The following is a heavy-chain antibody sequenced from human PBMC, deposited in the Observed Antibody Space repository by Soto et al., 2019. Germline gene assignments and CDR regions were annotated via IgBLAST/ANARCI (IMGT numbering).Heavy chain of an antibody. V-gene: IGHV4-61*01. Sequence: SSETLSLTCTVSGGSVSSGSYYWSWIRQPPGKGLEWIGYIYYSGSTNYNPSLKSRVTISVYTSKNQFSLKLSSVTAADTAVYYCARIDSSGYYLVYWGQGTLVTVSS. CDR3: ARIDSSGYYLVY. CDR2: IYYSGST. CDR1: GGSVSSGSYY. D-gene: IGHD3-22*01. J-gene: IGHJ4*02.